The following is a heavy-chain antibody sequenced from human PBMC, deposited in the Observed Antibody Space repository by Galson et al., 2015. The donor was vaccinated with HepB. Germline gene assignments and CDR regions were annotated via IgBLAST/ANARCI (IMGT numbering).Heavy chain of an antibody. D-gene: IGHD4-17*01. CDR1: GFTFSSYG. CDR3: ATSTVTDAFDI. V-gene: IGHV3-33*08. J-gene: IGHJ3*02. CDR2: IWYDGSNK. Sequence: SLRLSCAASGFTFSSYGMHWVRQAPGKGLEWVAVIWYDGSNKYYADSVKGRFTISRDNSKNTLYLQMNSLRAEDTAVYYCATSTVTDAFDIWGQGTMVTVSS.